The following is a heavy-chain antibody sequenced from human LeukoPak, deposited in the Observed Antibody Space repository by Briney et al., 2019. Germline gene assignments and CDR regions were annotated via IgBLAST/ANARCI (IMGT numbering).Heavy chain of an antibody. CDR1: GFIFSDYY. CDR2: LSSSGTTI. Sequence: GGSLRLSCVASGFIFSDYYMAWIRQAPEKGLEWLSYLSSSGTTIYYVDSVKGRFTISRDNAKNSLYLQMNSLRAEDTAVYYCARGRKAAVGVFDYWGQGTLVTVSS. CDR3: ARGRKAAVGVFDY. V-gene: IGHV3-11*01. D-gene: IGHD6-19*01. J-gene: IGHJ4*02.